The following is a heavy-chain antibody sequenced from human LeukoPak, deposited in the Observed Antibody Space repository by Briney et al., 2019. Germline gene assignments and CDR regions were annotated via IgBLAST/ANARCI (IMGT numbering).Heavy chain of an antibody. Sequence: GGSLRLSCVASGITFTNYAMSRVRQTPGKGLEWVSVISYSGSSTYYADSVKGRFTISRDNSKNTLYLQMNSLRAEDTAVYYCVSFYETYWGRGTLVTVSS. CDR1: GITFTNYA. CDR2: ISYSGSST. V-gene: IGHV3-23*01. J-gene: IGHJ4*02. D-gene: IGHD2-2*01. CDR3: VSFYETY.